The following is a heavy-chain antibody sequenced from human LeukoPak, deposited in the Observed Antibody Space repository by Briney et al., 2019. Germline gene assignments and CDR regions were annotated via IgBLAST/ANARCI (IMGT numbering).Heavy chain of an antibody. CDR3: ARESDYYGSGRPRPLDY. Sequence: GGSLRLSCAASGFTFSSYEMNWVRQAPGKGLEWASYISSSGSTIYYADSVKGRFTISRDNAKNTLYLQMNSLRAEDTAVYYCARESDYYGSGRPRPLDYWGQGTLVTVSS. V-gene: IGHV3-48*03. CDR1: GFTFSSYE. D-gene: IGHD3-10*01. CDR2: ISSSGSTI. J-gene: IGHJ4*02.